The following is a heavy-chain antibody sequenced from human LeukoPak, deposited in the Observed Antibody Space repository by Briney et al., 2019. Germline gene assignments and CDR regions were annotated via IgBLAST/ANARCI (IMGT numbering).Heavy chain of an antibody. Sequence: PGRSLRLSCAASGITFSNFAMHWVRQAPGKGLEWVAVISYDGSNKYYADSVKGRFTISRDNSKNTLYLQMNSLRAEDTAVYYCARDKPHFDYWGQATLVTVSS. V-gene: IGHV3-30-3*01. CDR3: ARDKPHFDY. CDR2: ISYDGSNK. J-gene: IGHJ4*02. CDR1: GITFSNFA.